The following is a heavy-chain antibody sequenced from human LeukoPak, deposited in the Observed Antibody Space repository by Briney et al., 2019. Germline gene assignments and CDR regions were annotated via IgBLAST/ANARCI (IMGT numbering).Heavy chain of an antibody. CDR1: GFTFSSYS. V-gene: IGHV3-20*04. D-gene: IGHD3-22*01. Sequence: GGSLRLSCTASGFTFSSYSMNWVRQAPGKGLEWVSGINWNGDSTDYADSVKGRFTISRDNAKNSLYLQMNSLRAEDTALYYCARDLRVVITGSFDSWGQGTLVTVSS. CDR2: INWNGDST. CDR3: ARDLRVVITGSFDS. J-gene: IGHJ4*02.